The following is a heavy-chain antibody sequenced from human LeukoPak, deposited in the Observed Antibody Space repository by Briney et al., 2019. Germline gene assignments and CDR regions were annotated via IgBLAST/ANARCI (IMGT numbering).Heavy chain of an antibody. V-gene: IGHV3-23*01. CDR3: AGDRNSVWYSPLDY. D-gene: IGHD6-19*01. Sequence: PGGSLRLSCAASGFTFTKCAMSWVRQAPGKGLEWVAIITATGDTAYYADSVKGRFTISRDNSRNTVYMQMDSLRAEDTAIYYCAGDRNSVWYSPLDYWGQGTRVTVSP. CDR2: ITATGDTA. CDR1: GFTFTKCA. J-gene: IGHJ4*02.